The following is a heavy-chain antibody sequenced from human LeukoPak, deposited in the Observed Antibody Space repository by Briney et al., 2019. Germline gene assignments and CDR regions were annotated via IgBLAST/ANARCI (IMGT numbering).Heavy chain of an antibody. Sequence: ASVKVSCKVSGYTLSELSMHWVRQAPGKGLEWMGGFDPEDGETIYAQKFQGRVTMTEDTSTDTAYMELSSLRSEDTAVYYCATTEARIAAAGTGFDYWGQGTLVTVSS. CDR2: FDPEDGET. V-gene: IGHV1-24*01. J-gene: IGHJ4*02. D-gene: IGHD6-13*01. CDR1: GYTLSELS. CDR3: ATTEARIAAAGTGFDY.